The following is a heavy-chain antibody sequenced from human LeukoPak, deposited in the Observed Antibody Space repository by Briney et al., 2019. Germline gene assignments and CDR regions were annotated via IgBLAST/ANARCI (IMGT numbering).Heavy chain of an antibody. CDR3: ARESVTRTMIVVVITSGRGDAFDI. CDR2: IKQDGSEK. V-gene: IGHV3-7*01. CDR1: GFTFSSYW. D-gene: IGHD3-22*01. J-gene: IGHJ3*02. Sequence: GGSLRLSXAASGFTFSSYWMSWVRQAPGKGLEWVANIKQDGSEKYYVDSVKGRFTISRDNAKNSLYLQMDSLRAEDTAVYYCARESVTRTMIVVVITSGRGDAFDIWGQGTMVTVSS.